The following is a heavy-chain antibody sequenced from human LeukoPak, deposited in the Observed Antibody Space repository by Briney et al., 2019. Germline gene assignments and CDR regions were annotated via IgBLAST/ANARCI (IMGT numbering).Heavy chain of an antibody. CDR1: GGSLNMYY. D-gene: IGHD4-17*01. Sequence: ETLSLTFTVSGGSLNMYYWSWIRQPRAKGLEWIGHIHSRGRPKHNPFLKSRVAIQVDASNTQVSLVVSSVTAADTAVYYCFREVHLVTTSSDAFDMWGQGTMVTVSS. J-gene: IGHJ3*02. V-gene: IGHV4-4*08. CDR3: FREVHLVTTSSDAFDM. CDR2: IHSRGRP.